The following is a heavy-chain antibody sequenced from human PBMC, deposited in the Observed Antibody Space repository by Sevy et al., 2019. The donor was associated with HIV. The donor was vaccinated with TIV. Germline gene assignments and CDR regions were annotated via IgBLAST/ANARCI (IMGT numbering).Heavy chain of an antibody. CDR3: ARTPYDYVWGSYRAYWFDP. D-gene: IGHD3-16*02. CDR1: GGSISSGGYY. CDR2: IYYSGST. J-gene: IGHJ5*02. Sequence: SETLSLTCTVSGGSISSGGYYRSWIRQHPGKGLEWIGYIYYSGSTYYNPSLKSRVTISVDTSKNQFSLKLSSVTAAATAVYYCARTPYDYVWGSYRAYWFDPWGQGTLVTVSS. V-gene: IGHV4-31*03.